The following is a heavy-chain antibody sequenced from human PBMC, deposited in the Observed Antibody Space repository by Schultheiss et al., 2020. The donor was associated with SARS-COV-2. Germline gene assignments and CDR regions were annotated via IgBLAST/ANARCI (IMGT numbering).Heavy chain of an antibody. CDR3: ARGGDYGGNDY. D-gene: IGHD4-23*01. Sequence: GGSLRLSCAASGFTFSSYGMHWVRQAPGKGLEWVAVISYDGSNKYYADFVKGRFTISRDDAKNSLYLQMNSLRAEDTAVYYCARGGDYGGNDYWGQGTLVTVSS. CDR2: ISYDGSNK. V-gene: IGHV3-30*03. CDR1: GFTFSSYG. J-gene: IGHJ4*02.